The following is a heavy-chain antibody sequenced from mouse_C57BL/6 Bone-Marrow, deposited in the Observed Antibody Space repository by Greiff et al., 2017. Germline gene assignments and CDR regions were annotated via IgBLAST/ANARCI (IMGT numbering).Heavy chain of an antibody. CDR2: IDPSDSYT. CDR1: GYTFTSYW. J-gene: IGHJ3*01. D-gene: IGHD2-3*01. V-gene: IGHV1-69*01. CDR3: TRDGYYVWFAY. Sequence: QVQLQQPGAELVMPGASVKLSCKASGYTFTSYWMHWVKQRPGQGLEWIGEIDPSDSYTNYNQKFKGKSTLTVDKSSSTAYMQLSSLTSGDSAVYYGTRDGYYVWFAYWGRGTLVTVSA.